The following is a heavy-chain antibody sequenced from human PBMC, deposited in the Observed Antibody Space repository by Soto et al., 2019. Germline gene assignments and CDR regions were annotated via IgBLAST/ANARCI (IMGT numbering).Heavy chain of an antibody. CDR1: GFTFSIYS. J-gene: IGHJ3*02. CDR3: AIKKVGATSFHVLDT. Sequence: EVQLVESGGGLVQPGGSLRLTCAASGFTFSIYSMNWVRQAPGKGLEWVSYIMPGSSHIFYADSVKGRFTISRDNAKNSLYLKMNGLRAEDRVVFYCAIKKVGATSFHVLDTWGQGTMVTFPS. V-gene: IGHV3-48*01. CDR2: IMPGSSHI. D-gene: IGHD1-26*01.